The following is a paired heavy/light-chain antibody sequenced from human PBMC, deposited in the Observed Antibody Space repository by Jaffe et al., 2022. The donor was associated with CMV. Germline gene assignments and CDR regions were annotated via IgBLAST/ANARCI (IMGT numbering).Heavy chain of an antibody. V-gene: IGHV3-23*01. J-gene: IGHJ6*02. D-gene: IGHD3-3*01. CDR1: GFTFSSYV. Sequence: EVQLLESGGGLVQPGGSLRLSCKASGFTFSSYVMTWVRQAPGKGLDWVSGISGSGDTTYYADSVKGRFTISRDNSENTLYLQMNSLRGEDTAVYYCAKTDYDYWSGYYRGYYYAMDVWGQGTTVTVSS. CDR3: AKTDYDYWSGYYRGYYYAMDV. CDR2: ISGSGDTT.
Light chain of an antibody. V-gene: IGKV3-15*01. CDR2: GAS. Sequence: EIVMTQSPATLSVSPGERATLSCRASQIVSNNLAWYQQKLGQTPRLLISGASTRANGIPDRFTGSGSGTEFTLTISSLQSEDFAVYYCQQYNSWPRTFGQGTKVEIK. J-gene: IGKJ1*01. CDR3: QQYNSWPRT. CDR1: QIVSNN.